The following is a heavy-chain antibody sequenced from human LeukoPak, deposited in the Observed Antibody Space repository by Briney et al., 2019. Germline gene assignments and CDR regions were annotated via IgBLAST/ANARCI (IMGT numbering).Heavy chain of an antibody. D-gene: IGHD3-10*01. J-gene: IGHJ6*03. Sequence: GGSLRLSCAASGFTFSSYSMNWVRQAPGKGLEWVSSISSSSSYIYYADSVKGRFTISRDNAKNSLYLQMNSLRAEDTAVYYCATLGGLGELLSSYYYYMDVWGKGTTVTISS. CDR2: ISSSSSYI. CDR3: ATLGGLGELLSSYYYYMDV. V-gene: IGHV3-21*01. CDR1: GFTFSSYS.